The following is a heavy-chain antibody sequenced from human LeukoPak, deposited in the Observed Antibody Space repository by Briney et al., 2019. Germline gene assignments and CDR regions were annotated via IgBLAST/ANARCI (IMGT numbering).Heavy chain of an antibody. CDR1: GGSVSSGISY. Sequence: SETLSLTCSVSGGSVSSGISYWSWIRQPPGKGLEWIGEINHSGSTNYNPPLKSRVTISVDTSKNQFSLKLSSVTAADTAVYYCARGLPVAGPYYYYYYGMDVWGQGTTVTVSS. CDR3: ARGLPVAGPYYYYYYGMDV. V-gene: IGHV4-34*01. J-gene: IGHJ6*02. D-gene: IGHD6-19*01. CDR2: INHSGST.